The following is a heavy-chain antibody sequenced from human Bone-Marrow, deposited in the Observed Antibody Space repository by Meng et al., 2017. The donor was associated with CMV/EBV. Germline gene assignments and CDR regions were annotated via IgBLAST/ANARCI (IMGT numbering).Heavy chain of an antibody. CDR3: ARVDCSSTSCSDDAFDI. Sequence: GESLKISRAASAFTFNSYAIHWVRQAPGKGLEWVAVISYDGSNKYYADSVKGRFTISRDNSKNTLYLQMNSLRAEDTAVYYCARVDCSSTSCSDDAFDIWGQGTMVTVSS. V-gene: IGHV3-30-3*01. CDR2: ISYDGSNK. CDR1: AFTFNSYA. J-gene: IGHJ3*02. D-gene: IGHD2-2*01.